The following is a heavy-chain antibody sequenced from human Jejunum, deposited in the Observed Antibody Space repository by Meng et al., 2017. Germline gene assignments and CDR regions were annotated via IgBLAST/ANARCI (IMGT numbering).Heavy chain of an antibody. D-gene: IGHD3-22*01. J-gene: IGHJ4*02. Sequence: GESLKISCAAPGFTFSSDWMNWVRQAPGKGLEWVANINQDGSVKYYVDSVKGRFTIPRDNAMDSLYLQMNSLRAEDTAVYYCAKGGRNSAYSYLDYWGRGTLVTVSS. CDR2: INQDGSVK. CDR3: AKGGRNSAYSYLDY. CDR1: GFTFSSDW. V-gene: IGHV3-7*01.